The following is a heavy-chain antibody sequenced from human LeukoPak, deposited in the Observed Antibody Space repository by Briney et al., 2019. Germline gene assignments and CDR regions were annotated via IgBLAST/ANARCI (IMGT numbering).Heavy chain of an antibody. Sequence: ASVKVSCKASGYTFASYGIYWVRQAPGQGLEWMGWISPNSGGTNYAQKFQGRVTMTRDTSISTAYMELSSLRSDDTAVYYCARDRAVATIGGVDYWGQGTLVTVSS. J-gene: IGHJ4*02. CDR1: GYTFASYG. CDR2: ISPNSGGT. CDR3: ARDRAVATIGGVDY. V-gene: IGHV1-2*02. D-gene: IGHD5-12*01.